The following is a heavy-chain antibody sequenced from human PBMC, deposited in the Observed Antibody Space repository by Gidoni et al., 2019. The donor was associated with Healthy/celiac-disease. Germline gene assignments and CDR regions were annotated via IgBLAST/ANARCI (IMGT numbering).Heavy chain of an antibody. J-gene: IGHJ3*02. CDR1: GFTFSIYA. Sequence: EVQLLAAGGGLVQPGGSLRLSCAASGFTFSIYAMSWVRQAPGKGLEWVSAISGSGGSTYYADSVKGRFTISRDNSKNTLYLQMNSLRAEDTAVYYCAKVVDIVATKQDAFDIWGQGTMVTVSS. V-gene: IGHV3-23*01. CDR3: AKVVDIVATKQDAFDI. D-gene: IGHD5-12*01. CDR2: ISGSGGST.